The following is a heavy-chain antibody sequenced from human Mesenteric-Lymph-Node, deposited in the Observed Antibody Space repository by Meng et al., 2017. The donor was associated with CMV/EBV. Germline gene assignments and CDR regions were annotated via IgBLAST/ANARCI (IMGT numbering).Heavy chain of an antibody. CDR1: GFTFSSYA. D-gene: IGHD2-15*01. Sequence: GESLKISCAASGFTFSSYAMSWVRQAPGKGLEWVSYISSSGSTIYYADSVKGRFTISRDNAKNSLYLQMNSLRAEDTAVYYCARDGIYCSGGSCPSGFDYWGQGTLVTVSS. V-gene: IGHV3-48*04. CDR2: ISSSGSTI. J-gene: IGHJ4*02. CDR3: ARDGIYCSGGSCPSGFDY.